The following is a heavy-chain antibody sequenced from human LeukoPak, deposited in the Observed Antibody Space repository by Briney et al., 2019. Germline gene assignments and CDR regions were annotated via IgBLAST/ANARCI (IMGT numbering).Heavy chain of an antibody. J-gene: IGHJ4*02. Sequence: LTGGSLRLSCAASGFTFSAYWMHWVRQAPGKGLVWVSRIRGDGSMTNYADSVKGRFTISRDNAKDTLYLQMNSLRLEDTAVYYCARENLAAAADYWGQGTVVTVSS. CDR1: GFTFSAYW. D-gene: IGHD6-25*01. V-gene: IGHV3-74*01. CDR2: IRGDGSMT. CDR3: ARENLAAAADY.